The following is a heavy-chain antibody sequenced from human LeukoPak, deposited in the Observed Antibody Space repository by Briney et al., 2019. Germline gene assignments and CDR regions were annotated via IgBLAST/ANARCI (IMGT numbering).Heavy chain of an antibody. CDR3: ARQRKYSSGWYGDAFDI. CDR1: GGSITSNSYY. D-gene: IGHD6-19*01. Sequence: SETLSLTCTVSGGSITSNSYYWGWIRQPPGKGLEWIGSMYYSGSTYYNPSLKSRVTISVDTSKNQFSLKLSSVAAADTAVYYCARQRKYSSGWYGDAFDIWGQGTMVTVSS. CDR2: MYYSGST. V-gene: IGHV4-39*01. J-gene: IGHJ3*02.